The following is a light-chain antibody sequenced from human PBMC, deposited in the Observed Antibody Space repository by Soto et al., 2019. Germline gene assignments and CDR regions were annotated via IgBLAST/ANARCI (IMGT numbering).Light chain of an antibody. CDR1: QSLFFTSNKKNS. CDR2: WGT. CDR3: QQGYRSPFT. J-gene: IGKJ2*01. Sequence: DIVLTQSPASLDVSLGERVTINCKSSQSLFFTSNKKNSLAWYQQKPGQPPKLIIYWGTSRESGVPARFRGAGSGTDFTLTISSLQAEDVAVYYCQQGYRSPFTFGQGTKVGIK. V-gene: IGKV4-1*01.